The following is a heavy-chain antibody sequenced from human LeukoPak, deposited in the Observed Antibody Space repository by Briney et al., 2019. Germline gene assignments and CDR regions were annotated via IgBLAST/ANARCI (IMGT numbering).Heavy chain of an antibody. J-gene: IGHJ5*02. CDR2: INHSGST. D-gene: IGHD6-19*01. Sequence: SETLSLTCAVYGGSFSGYYWSWIRQPPGKGLEWIGEINHSGSTNYNPSLKSRVTISVDTSKNQFSLKLSSVTAADTAVYSCARGRWLVHWFDPWGQGTLVTVSS. V-gene: IGHV4-34*01. CDR1: GGSFSGYY. CDR3: ARGRWLVHWFDP.